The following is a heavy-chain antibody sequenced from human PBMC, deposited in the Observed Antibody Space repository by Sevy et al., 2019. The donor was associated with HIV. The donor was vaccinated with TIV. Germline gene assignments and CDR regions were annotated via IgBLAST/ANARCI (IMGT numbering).Heavy chain of an antibody. Sequence: GGSLRLSCAASGFTFSSYAMSWVRQAPGKGLEWVSAISGSGGSTYYADSVKGRFTISRDNSKNTLYRQMNSLRAEDTAVYYCAKEPVVAHYYYYGMDVWGQGTTVTVSS. D-gene: IGHD3-22*01. CDR1: GFTFSSYA. CDR2: ISGSGGST. V-gene: IGHV3-23*01. J-gene: IGHJ6*02. CDR3: AKEPVVAHYYYYGMDV.